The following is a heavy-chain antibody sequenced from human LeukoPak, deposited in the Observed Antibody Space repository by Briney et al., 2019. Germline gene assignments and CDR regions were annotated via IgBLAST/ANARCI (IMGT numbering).Heavy chain of an antibody. CDR1: GFTFSSYW. Sequence: GGSLRLSCAASGFTFSSYWMSWVRQAPGKGLEWVANIKQDGSEKYYVDSVKGRFTISRDNAKNSLYLQMNSLRAEDTAVYYCARDYYYDSSGYYLDFDYWGQGTLVTVSS. CDR3: ARDYYYDSSGYYLDFDY. D-gene: IGHD3-22*01. V-gene: IGHV3-7*01. CDR2: IKQDGSEK. J-gene: IGHJ4*02.